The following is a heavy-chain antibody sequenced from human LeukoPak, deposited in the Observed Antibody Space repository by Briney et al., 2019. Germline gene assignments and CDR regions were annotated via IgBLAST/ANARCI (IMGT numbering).Heavy chain of an antibody. D-gene: IGHD3-22*01. CDR2: IYYSGST. CDR3: ARTGTYYYDSSGYPDAFDI. Sequence: SETLSLTCTVSGGSISSGDYYWSWIRQPPGKGLEWIGYIYYSGSTYYNPSLKSRVTISVDTSKNQFSLKLSSVTAVDTAVYYCARTGTYYYDSSGYPDAFDIWGQGTMVTVSS. V-gene: IGHV4-30-4*08. CDR1: GGSISSGDYY. J-gene: IGHJ3*02.